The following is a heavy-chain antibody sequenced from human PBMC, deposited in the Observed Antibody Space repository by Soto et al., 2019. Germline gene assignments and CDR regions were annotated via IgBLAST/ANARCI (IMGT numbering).Heavy chain of an antibody. CDR2: ISAYNGNT. J-gene: IGHJ4*02. Sequence: ASVKVSCKASGYTFTSYGISWVRQAPGQGLEWMGWISAYNGNTNYAQKLQGRVTMTTDTSTSTAYMELRSLRSDDTAVYYCARDNIVVVVAATRDFDYWGQGTLVTVSS. CDR3: ARDNIVVVVAATRDFDY. V-gene: IGHV1-18*01. D-gene: IGHD2-15*01. CDR1: GYTFTSYG.